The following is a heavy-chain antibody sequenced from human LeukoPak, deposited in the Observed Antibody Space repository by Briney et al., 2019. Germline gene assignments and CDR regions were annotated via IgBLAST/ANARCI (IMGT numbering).Heavy chain of an antibody. CDR2: ISAYNGNT. V-gene: IGHV1-18*01. CDR1: GYTFTSYG. D-gene: IGHD6-13*01. CDR3: AREGDEQQLDP. Sequence: GASVKVSCKASGYTFTSYGISWVRQAPGQGLEWMGWISAYNGNTNYAQKLQGRVTIARNTSISTAYMELRSLRSDDTAVYYCAREGDEQQLDPWGQGTLVTVSS. J-gene: IGHJ5*02.